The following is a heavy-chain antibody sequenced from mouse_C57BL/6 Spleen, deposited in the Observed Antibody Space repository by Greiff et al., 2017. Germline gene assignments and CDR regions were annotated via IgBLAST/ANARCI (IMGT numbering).Heavy chain of an antibody. V-gene: IGHV1-15*01. CDR1: GYTFTDYE. D-gene: IGHD4-1*01. CDR2: IDPETGGT. J-gene: IGHJ4*01. CDR3: TRRGTGRDYYAMDY. Sequence: LQQSGAELVRPGASVTLSCKASGYTFTDYEMHWVKQTPVHGLEWIGAIDPETGGTAYNQKFKGKAILTADKSSSTAYMELRSLTSEDSAVYYCTRRGTGRDYYAMDYWGQGTSVTVSS.